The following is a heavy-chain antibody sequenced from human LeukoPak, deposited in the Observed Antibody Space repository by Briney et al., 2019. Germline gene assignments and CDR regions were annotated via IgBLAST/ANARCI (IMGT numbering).Heavy chain of an antibody. CDR3: AIGYCSGGSCYFDY. CDR1: GFTFSSYW. CDR2: INSDGSST. Sequence: GGSLRLSCAASGFTFSSYWMHWVRQAPGKGLVWVSRINSDGSSTSYADSVKGRFTISRDNAKNTLYLQMNSLRAEDTAVHYCAIGYCSGGSCYFDYWGQGTLVTVSS. D-gene: IGHD2-15*01. V-gene: IGHV3-74*01. J-gene: IGHJ4*02.